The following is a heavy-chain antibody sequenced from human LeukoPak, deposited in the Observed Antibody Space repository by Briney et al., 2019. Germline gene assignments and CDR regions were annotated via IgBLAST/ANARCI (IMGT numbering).Heavy chain of an antibody. CDR1: GFTFSSYE. CDR2: ISSSSSTI. Sequence: GGSLRLSCAASGFTFSSYEMNWVRQAPGKGLEWVSYISSSSSTIYYADSVKGRFTISRDNAKNSLYLQMNSLRAEDTAVYYCASRYSRGYYYYYMDVWGKGTTVTISS. J-gene: IGHJ6*03. V-gene: IGHV3-48*03. D-gene: IGHD2-15*01. CDR3: ASRYSRGYYYYYMDV.